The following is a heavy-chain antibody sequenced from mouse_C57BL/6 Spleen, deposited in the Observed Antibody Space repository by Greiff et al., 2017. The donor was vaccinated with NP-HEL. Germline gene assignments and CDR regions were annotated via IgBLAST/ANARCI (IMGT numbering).Heavy chain of an antibody. CDR2: IYPGDGDT. D-gene: IGHD2-5*01. CDR3: ARNSNSRYYYAMDD. CDR1: GYAFSSYW. J-gene: IGHJ4*01. Sequence: QVQLQQSGAELVKPGASVKISCKASGYAFSSYWMNWVKQRPGKGLEWIGQIYPGDGDTNYNGKFKGKATLTADKSSSTAYMQLSSLTSEDSAVYFCARNSNSRYYYAMDDWGQGTSVTVSS. V-gene: IGHV1-80*01.